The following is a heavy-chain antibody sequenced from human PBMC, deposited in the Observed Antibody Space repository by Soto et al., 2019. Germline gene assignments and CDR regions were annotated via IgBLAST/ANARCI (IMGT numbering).Heavy chain of an antibody. D-gene: IGHD6-13*01. CDR3: AKDKSRLGGYSSSLYYFDY. Sequence: QVQLVESGGGVVQPGRSLRLSCAASGFTFSSYGMHWVRQAPGKGLEWVAVISYDGSNKYYADSVKGRFTISRDNSKNTLYLQMNSLRAEDTAVYYCAKDKSRLGGYSSSLYYFDYWGQGTLVTVSS. CDR1: GFTFSSYG. J-gene: IGHJ4*02. CDR2: ISYDGSNK. V-gene: IGHV3-30*18.